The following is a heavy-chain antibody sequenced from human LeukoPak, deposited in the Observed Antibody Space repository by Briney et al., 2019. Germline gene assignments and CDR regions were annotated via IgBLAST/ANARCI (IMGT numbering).Heavy chain of an antibody. CDR3: ARGAAAGRCFDY. Sequence: PGGSLRLSCAVSGFTFSDYYMSWIRQAPGKGLEWVSYISSGGSTISHADSVKGRFTISRDNAENSLYLQMNSLRAEDTAAYYCARGAAAGRCFDYWGQGTLVTVSS. D-gene: IGHD6-13*01. V-gene: IGHV3-11*01. CDR1: GFTFSDYY. J-gene: IGHJ4*02. CDR2: ISSGGSTI.